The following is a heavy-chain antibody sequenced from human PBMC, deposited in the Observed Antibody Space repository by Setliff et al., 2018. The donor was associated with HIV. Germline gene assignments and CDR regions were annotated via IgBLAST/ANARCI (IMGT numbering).Heavy chain of an antibody. CDR2: IYYVGNT. CDR3: ARQSGYTRGWDIFGLVAGSFDI. Sequence: SETLSLTCNVSDGSISSSSYYWAWIRQPPGKGLEWIGTIYYVGNTYYRPSLKGRVTVSIDTSKNQFSLSLNSVTAADTAVYYCARQSGYTRGWDIFGLVAGSFDIWGQGTMVT. J-gene: IGHJ3*02. D-gene: IGHD3-3*02. CDR1: DGSISSSSYY. V-gene: IGHV4-39*01.